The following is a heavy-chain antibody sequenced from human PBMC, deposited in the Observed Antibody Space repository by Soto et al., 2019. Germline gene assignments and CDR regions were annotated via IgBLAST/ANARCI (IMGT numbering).Heavy chain of an antibody. D-gene: IGHD6-19*01. CDR1: GYTFTGYY. V-gene: IGHV1-2*02. J-gene: IGHJ6*02. CDR3: ARKPRSGWGKNYYYYGMDV. Sequence: EASVKVSCKASGYTFTGYYMHWVRQAPGQGLEWMGWINPNSGGTNYAQKFQGRVTMTRDTSISTAYMELSRLRSDDTAVYYCARKPRSGWGKNYYYYGMDVWGQGTTVTVSS. CDR2: INPNSGGT.